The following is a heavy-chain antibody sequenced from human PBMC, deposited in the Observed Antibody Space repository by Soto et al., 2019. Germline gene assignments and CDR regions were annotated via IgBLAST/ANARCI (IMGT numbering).Heavy chain of an antibody. Sequence: GGSLRLSCAASGFTFSSYWMSWVRQAPGKGLEWVANIKQDGSEKYYVDSVKGRFTISRDNAKNSLYLQMNSLRAEDTAVYYCARDPVVVPAAMPALDVWGKGTTVTVSS. CDR1: GFTFSSYW. CDR2: IKQDGSEK. J-gene: IGHJ6*04. CDR3: ARDPVVVPAAMPALDV. D-gene: IGHD2-2*01. V-gene: IGHV3-7*01.